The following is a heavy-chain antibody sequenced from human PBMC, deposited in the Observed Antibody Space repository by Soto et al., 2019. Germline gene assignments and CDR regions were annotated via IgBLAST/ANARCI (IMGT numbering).Heavy chain of an antibody. CDR1: GGSFSGYY. V-gene: IGHV4-34*01. J-gene: IGHJ6*02. D-gene: IGHD4-4*01. CDR3: ARGLQSNYYYYGMDV. Sequence: QVQLQQWGAGLLKPSETLSLTCAVYGGSFSGYYWSWIRQLPGKGLEWIGEINHSGSTNYNPSLKSRVTISVDTSKNQFSLNLRSVTAADTAVYYCARGLQSNYYYYGMDVWGQGTTVTVSS. CDR2: INHSGST.